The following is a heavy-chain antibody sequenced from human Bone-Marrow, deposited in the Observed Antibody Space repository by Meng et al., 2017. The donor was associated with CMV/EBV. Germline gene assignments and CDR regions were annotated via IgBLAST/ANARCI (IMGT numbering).Heavy chain of an antibody. CDR2: INPNSGGT. J-gene: IGHJ3*02. CDR3: AREKEPSYYHASSGYYWGKTQGAFDI. Sequence: ASVKVSYQASGYTFTGYYMHWVRQAPGQGLEWMGWINPNSGGTNYAQKFQGRVTMTRETSISTAYMELRRLRSDDTAVYYCAREKEPSYYHASSGYYWGKTQGAFDIWGQGTMVTVSS. CDR1: GYTFTGYY. D-gene: IGHD3-22*01. V-gene: IGHV1-2*02.